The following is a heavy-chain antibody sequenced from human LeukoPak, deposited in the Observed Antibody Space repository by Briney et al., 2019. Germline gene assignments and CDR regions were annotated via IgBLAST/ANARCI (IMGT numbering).Heavy chain of an antibody. CDR1: GFTFSDHY. D-gene: IGHD3-10*01. J-gene: IGHJ6*04. CDR3: ARAITMVRGVYYYGMDV. V-gene: IGHV3-72*01. CDR2: TRNKANSYTT. Sequence: PGGSLRLSCAASGFTFSDHYMDWVRQAPGKGLEWVGRTRNKANSYTTEYAASVKGRFTISRDDSKNSLYLQMNGLKTEDTAVYYCARAITMVRGVYYYGMDVWGKGTTVTVSS.